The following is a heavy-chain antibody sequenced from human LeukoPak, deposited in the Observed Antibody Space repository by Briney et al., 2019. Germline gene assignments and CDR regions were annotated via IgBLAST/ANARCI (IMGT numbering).Heavy chain of an antibody. CDR3: ARVDYGSGSYFDY. Sequence: GSPRLSCAASGFTFSSYAMSWVRQAPGKGLEWVSVIYSGGSTDYADSVKGRFAISRDNSKNMLYLQLNSLRAEDTAVYYCARVDYGSGSYFDYWGQGTLVTVSS. J-gene: IGHJ4*02. D-gene: IGHD3-10*01. CDR2: IYSGGST. CDR1: GFTFSSYA. V-gene: IGHV3-53*01.